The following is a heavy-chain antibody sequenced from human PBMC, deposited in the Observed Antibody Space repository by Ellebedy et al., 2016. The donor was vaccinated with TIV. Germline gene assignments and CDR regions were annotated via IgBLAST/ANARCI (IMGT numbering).Heavy chain of an antibody. CDR2: IYPGDSDT. V-gene: IGHV5-51*01. CDR3: ARRRGASIAVADDAFDI. D-gene: IGHD6-19*01. J-gene: IGHJ3*02. CDR1: GYRFTSYW. Sequence: GESLKISCKGSGYRFTSYWIGWVRQMPGKGLEWMGIIYPGDSDTRYSPSFQGQVTISADKSISTAYLQWSSLKASDTAMYYCARRRGASIAVADDAFDIWGQGTMVTVSS.